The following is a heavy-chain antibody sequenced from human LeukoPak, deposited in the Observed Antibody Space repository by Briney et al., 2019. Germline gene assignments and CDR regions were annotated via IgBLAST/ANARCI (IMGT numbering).Heavy chain of an antibody. CDR2: ISYDGSNK. CDR1: GFTFSSYA. CDR3: AKDALVGPTNYFDY. D-gene: IGHD1-26*01. V-gene: IGHV3-30-3*01. J-gene: IGHJ4*02. Sequence: GGSLRLSCAASGFTFSSYAMHWVRQAPGKGLEWVAVISYDGSNKYYADSVKGRFTISRDNSKNTLYLQMNSLRAEDTAVYYCAKDALVGPTNYFDYWGQGTLVTVSS.